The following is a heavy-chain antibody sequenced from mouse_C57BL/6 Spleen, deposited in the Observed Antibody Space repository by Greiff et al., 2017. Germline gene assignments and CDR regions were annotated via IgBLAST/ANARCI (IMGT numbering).Heavy chain of an antibody. D-gene: IGHD1-1*01. CDR3: ARSGITTVVATDY. CDR2: IYPVDGDT. V-gene: IGHV1-80*01. CDR1: GYAFSSYW. J-gene: IGHJ2*01. Sequence: QVQLQQSGAELVKPGASVKISCKASGYAFSSYWMNWVKQRPGKGLEWIGHIYPVDGDTHYNGKFKGKAPLTADKSSSTAYMQLSSLTSEDSAVYFCARSGITTVVATDYWGQGTTLTVSS.